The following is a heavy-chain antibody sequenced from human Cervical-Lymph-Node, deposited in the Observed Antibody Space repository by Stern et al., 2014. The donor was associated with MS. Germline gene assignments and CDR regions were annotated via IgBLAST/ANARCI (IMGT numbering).Heavy chain of an antibody. CDR1: GFTFTSCY. CDR3: ARDRSTVTTPYFDY. J-gene: IGHJ4*02. D-gene: IGHD4-17*01. V-gene: IGHV1-2*02. Sequence: VQLVESGAEVRRPGASVKVACKASGFTFTSCYMHWVRQAPGQGLEWMGWINANSGGTNSAQKFQGRVTMTRDASISTVYMDLTGLTSDDTAIYYCARDRSTVTTPYFDYWGQGTLVTVPS. CDR2: INANSGGT.